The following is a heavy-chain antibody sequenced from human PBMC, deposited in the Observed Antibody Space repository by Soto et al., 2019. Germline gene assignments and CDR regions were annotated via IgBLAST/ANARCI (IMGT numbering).Heavy chain of an antibody. CDR2: ISYDGSNK. D-gene: IGHD3-3*01. Sequence: QVQLVESGGGVVQPGRSLRLSCAASGFTFSSYAMHWVRQAPGKGLEWVAVISYDGSNKYYADSVKGRFTISRDNSKNTLYLQMNSLRAEDTAVYYCARDTISEHYYYYGMDVWGQGTTVTVSS. CDR1: GFTFSSYA. J-gene: IGHJ6*02. CDR3: ARDTISEHYYYYGMDV. V-gene: IGHV3-30-3*01.